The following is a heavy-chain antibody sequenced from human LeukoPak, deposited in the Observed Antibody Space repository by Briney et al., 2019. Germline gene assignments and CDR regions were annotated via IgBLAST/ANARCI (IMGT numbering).Heavy chain of an antibody. CDR2: ISGTGANT. D-gene: IGHD6-13*01. CDR3: AKRRYDTSSLDWFDP. J-gene: IGHJ5*02. Sequence: GGSLRLSCAASGFTFSSYGMSWVRQAPGKGLEWVSTISGTGANTYYADSVKGRFTISRDNSKSTLYLQMNSLSVEDAAVYYCAKRRYDTSSLDWFDPWGQGTLVTVSS. CDR1: GFTFSSYG. V-gene: IGHV3-23*01.